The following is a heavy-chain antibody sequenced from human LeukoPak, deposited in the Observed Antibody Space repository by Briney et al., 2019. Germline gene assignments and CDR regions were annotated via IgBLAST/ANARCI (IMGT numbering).Heavy chain of an antibody. CDR2: INPSGGST. CDR1: GYTFTSYY. Sequence: GASVKVSCKASGYTFTSYYMHWVRQAPGQGLEWMGIINPSGGSTSYAQKFQGRVTLARDTSTSTVYMELSSLRSEDTAVYYCARDGIAAYGGYDYWGQGTLVTVSS. V-gene: IGHV1-46*01. D-gene: IGHD5-12*01. CDR3: ARDGIAAYGGYDY. J-gene: IGHJ4*02.